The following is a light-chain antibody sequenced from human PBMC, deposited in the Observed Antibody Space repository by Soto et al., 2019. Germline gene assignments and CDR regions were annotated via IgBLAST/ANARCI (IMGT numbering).Light chain of an antibody. CDR3: SSYAGTNNPPYV. V-gene: IGLV2-8*01. CDR1: SGDVGGYNY. J-gene: IGLJ1*01. CDR2: EVD. Sequence: QSALTQPPSASGSPGQSITISCTGTSGDVGGYNYVSWYQQHPGKAPKLMIFEVDKRPSGVPDRFSGSKSGNTASLTVSGLQAEDEADYYCSSYAGTNNPPYVFGTGTKLTVL.